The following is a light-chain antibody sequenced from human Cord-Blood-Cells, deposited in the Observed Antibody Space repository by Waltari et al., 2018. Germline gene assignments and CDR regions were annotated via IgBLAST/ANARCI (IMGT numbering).Light chain of an antibody. V-gene: IGLV3-21*04. Sequence: SYVLTQPPSVSVAPGKTARITCGGKHIGRKSVHWYQQKPGQAPVLVIYYDSDRPSGIPERFSGSNSGNTATLTISRVEAGDEADYYCQVWDSSNWVFGGGTKLTVL. CDR3: QVWDSSNWV. CDR2: YDS. J-gene: IGLJ3*02. CDR1: HIGRKS.